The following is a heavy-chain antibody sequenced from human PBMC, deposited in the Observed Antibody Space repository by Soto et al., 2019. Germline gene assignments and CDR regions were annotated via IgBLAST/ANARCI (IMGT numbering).Heavy chain of an antibody. CDR3: ASLGMTTVTTVVG. CDR1: GFTFSSYG. D-gene: IGHD4-17*01. Sequence: PGGSLRLSCAASGFTFSSYGMHWVRQAPGKGLEWVAVIWYDGSNKYHADSVKGRFTITRDNSKNTLYLQMNSLRAEDTAVYYCASLGMTTVTTVVGWCPATLVTVSS. V-gene: IGHV3-33*01. CDR2: IWYDGSNK. J-gene: IGHJ4*02.